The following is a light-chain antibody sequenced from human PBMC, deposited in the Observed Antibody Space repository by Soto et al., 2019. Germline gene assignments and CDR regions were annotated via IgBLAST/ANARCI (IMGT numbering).Light chain of an antibody. V-gene: IGLV2-14*01. CDR3: SSYTSSSTPWV. CDR1: SSDVGGYNY. J-gene: IGLJ3*02. CDR2: DVS. Sequence: QSVLTQPASVSGSPGQSITISCTGTSSDVGGYNYVSWYQQHPGKAPKLMIYDVSNRPSGVSNRVSGSKSGNTASLTISGLHAEDEADYYCSSYTSSSTPWVFGGGTTLPVL.